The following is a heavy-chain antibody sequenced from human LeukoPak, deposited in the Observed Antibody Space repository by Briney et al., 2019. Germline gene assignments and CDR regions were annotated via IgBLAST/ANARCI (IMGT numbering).Heavy chain of an antibody. D-gene: IGHD6-19*01. Sequence: QTLSLTCTFSGFSLSTSGMRGSWVRQPPGTDVEWLERIDWDEDKFNSTSLETRLTISNATSKDPVVLTITNMDPVHTATYYCARTTSSGWYSAAFDIWGQGTLVTVSS. CDR1: GFSLSTSGMR. V-gene: IGHV2-70*04. J-gene: IGHJ3*02. CDR2: IDWDEDK. CDR3: ARTTSSGWYSAAFDI.